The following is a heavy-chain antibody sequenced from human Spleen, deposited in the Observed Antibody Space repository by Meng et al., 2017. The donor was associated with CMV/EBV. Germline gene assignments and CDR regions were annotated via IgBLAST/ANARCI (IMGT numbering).Heavy chain of an antibody. J-gene: IGHJ6*02. CDR2: INPNTGGT. CDR1: GYTFTAYY. Sequence: ASVKVSCKASGYTFTAYYMPWVRQAPGQGLEWMGWINPNTGGTNYAQRFRGRVIMTRDTSISTVYMELSSLRFDDTAVYYCARSPGTGYSSGWYDGDGMDVWGQGTAVTVSS. D-gene: IGHD6-19*01. CDR3: ARSPGTGYSSGWYDGDGMDV. V-gene: IGHV1-2*02.